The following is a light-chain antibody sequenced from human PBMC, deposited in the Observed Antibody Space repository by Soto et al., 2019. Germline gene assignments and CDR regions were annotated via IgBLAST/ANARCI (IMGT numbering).Light chain of an antibody. Sequence: SYELTQPPSVSVSPGQTASITCSGDTLGDKYACWYQQKPGQSPVLVIYQDSKLPSGIPERFSGSNSGNTAALTISGTQAMDEADYYCQAWDSSTAVFGTGTKVTVL. CDR1: TLGDKY. V-gene: IGLV3-1*01. J-gene: IGLJ1*01. CDR2: QDS. CDR3: QAWDSSTAV.